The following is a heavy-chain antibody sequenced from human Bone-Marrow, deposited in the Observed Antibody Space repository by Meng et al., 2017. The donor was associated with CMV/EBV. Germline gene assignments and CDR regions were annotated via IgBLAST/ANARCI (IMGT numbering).Heavy chain of an antibody. V-gene: IGHV3-30*02. J-gene: IGHJ4*02. CDR1: GFTFSSYG. Sequence: GESLKISCAASGFTFSSYGMHWVRQAPGKGLEWVAFIRYDGSNKYYADSVKGRFTISRDNSKNTLYLQMNSLRAEDTAVYYCAKEAVAGMSLDYWGQGPLVTVSS. CDR3: AKEAVAGMSLDY. CDR2: IRYDGSNK. D-gene: IGHD6-19*01.